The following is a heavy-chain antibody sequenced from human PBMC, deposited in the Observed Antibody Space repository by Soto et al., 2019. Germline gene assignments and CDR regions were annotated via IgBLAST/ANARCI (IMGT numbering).Heavy chain of an antibody. CDR2: ISAYNGNT. D-gene: IGHD6-19*01. CDR3: ARDIGIAVAGPFGY. V-gene: IGHV1-18*04. Sequence: ASVKVSCKASGYTFTSYGISWVRQAPGQGLEWMGWISAYNGNTDYAQKLQGRVTMTTDTSTSTAYMELRSLRSDDTAVYYCARDIGIAVAGPFGYWGQGTLVTVSS. CDR1: GYTFTSYG. J-gene: IGHJ4*02.